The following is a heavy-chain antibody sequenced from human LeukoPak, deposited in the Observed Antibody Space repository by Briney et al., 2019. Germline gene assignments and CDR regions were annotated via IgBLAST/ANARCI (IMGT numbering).Heavy chain of an antibody. J-gene: IGHJ4*02. CDR3: ARTDRDYYGSGSSLRHDY. CDR1: VFTFSNYW. CDR2: ISSSSSYI. D-gene: IGHD3-10*01. Sequence: GGSLRLSCAASVFTFSNYWISWVRQAPGRGVEGVSSISSSSSYIYYADSVKGRFTISRDNAKNSLYLQMNSLRAEDTAVYYCARTDRDYYGSGSSLRHDYWGQGTLVTVSS. V-gene: IGHV3-21*01.